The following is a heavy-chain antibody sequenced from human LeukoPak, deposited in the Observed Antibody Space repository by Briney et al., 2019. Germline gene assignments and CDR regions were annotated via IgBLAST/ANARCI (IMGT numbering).Heavy chain of an antibody. V-gene: IGHV1-2*02. D-gene: IGHD3-3*01. CDR2: INPNSGGT. CDR1: GYTFTGYY. CDR3: ARLHYDFWSGYHEGVYYGMDV. Sequence: ASVKVSCKASGYTFTGYYMHWVRQAPGQGLEWMGWINPNSGGTNYAQKFQGRVTMTRDTSISTAYVELSRLRSDDTAVYYCARLHYDFWSGYHEGVYYGMDVWGQGTTVTVSS. J-gene: IGHJ6*02.